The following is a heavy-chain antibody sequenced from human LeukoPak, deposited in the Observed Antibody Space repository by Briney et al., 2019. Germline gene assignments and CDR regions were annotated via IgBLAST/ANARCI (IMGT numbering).Heavy chain of an antibody. J-gene: IGHJ4*02. D-gene: IGHD3-22*01. Sequence: SETLSLTCTVSGDSISSSSYYWVWLRQPPGKGLEWIATIHYTGSTYYNPSLKSRVTISVDTSKNQFSLKLSSVTAADAAMYYCARYWGPYDNSGAYFDYWGQGTLVTVSS. CDR1: GDSISSSSYY. V-gene: IGHV4-39*01. CDR3: ARYWGPYDNSGAYFDY. CDR2: IHYTGST.